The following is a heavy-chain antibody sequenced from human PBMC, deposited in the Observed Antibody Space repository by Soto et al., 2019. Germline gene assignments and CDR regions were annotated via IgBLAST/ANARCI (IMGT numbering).Heavy chain of an antibody. CDR3: SRENWFQDY. D-gene: IGHD3-10*01. J-gene: IGHJ4*02. V-gene: IGHV3-64*04. Sequence: GGSLRLSCSASGFTFNKYAFHWVRQAPGTGLEYVSGISDTGGSTFHADSVKGRFIISRDNSKNSLYLQMNSLRAGDTALYYCSRENWFQDYWGQGTLVTVSS. CDR1: GFTFNKYA. CDR2: ISDTGGST.